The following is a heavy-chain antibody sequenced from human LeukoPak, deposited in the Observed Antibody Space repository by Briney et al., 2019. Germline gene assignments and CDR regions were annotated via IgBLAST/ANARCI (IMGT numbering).Heavy chain of an antibody. V-gene: IGHV1-18*01. CDR3: AKVDPPIVAGARGDAFEI. J-gene: IGHJ3*02. CDR1: GYRFSNFE. CDR2: TSPYDDNP. D-gene: IGHD1-26*01. Sequence: EASVKVSCKASGYRFSNFEITWVRQAPGQGLEWMGWTSPYDDNPEYAKKFQGRVTMTTDTSTSTAYMELRSLRPDDTAMYYCAKVDPPIVAGARGDAFEIWGQGTLVTVSS.